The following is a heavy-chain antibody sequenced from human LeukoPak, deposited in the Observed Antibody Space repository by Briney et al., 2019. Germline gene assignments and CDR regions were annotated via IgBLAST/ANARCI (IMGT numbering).Heavy chain of an antibody. CDR3: AKGYSGSPRDYFDY. Sequence: GRSLRLSCAASEFTFSDYGMNWVRQAPGKGPEWVAVISYDGSNKYYADSVKGRFTISRDNSKNTLYLQMNSLRPEDTAVYYCAKGYSGSPRDYFDYWGQGTLVTVSS. J-gene: IGHJ4*02. CDR1: EFTFSDYG. V-gene: IGHV3-30*18. CDR2: ISYDGSNK. D-gene: IGHD1-26*01.